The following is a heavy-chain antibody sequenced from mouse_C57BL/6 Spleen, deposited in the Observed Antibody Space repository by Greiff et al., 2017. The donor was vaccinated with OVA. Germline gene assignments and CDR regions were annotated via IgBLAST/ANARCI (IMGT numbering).Heavy chain of an antibody. D-gene: IGHD4-1*01. CDR3: ARWGLGRFPALDY. CDR1: GYAFTNYL. J-gene: IGHJ4*01. V-gene: IGHV1-54*01. Sequence: VQLQQSGAELVRPGPSVKVSCKASGYAFTNYLIEWVKQRPGQGLEWIGVINPGSGGTNYNEKFKGKATLTADKSSSTAYMQLSSLTSEDSAVYFCARWGLGRFPALDYWGQGTSVTVSS. CDR2: INPGSGGT.